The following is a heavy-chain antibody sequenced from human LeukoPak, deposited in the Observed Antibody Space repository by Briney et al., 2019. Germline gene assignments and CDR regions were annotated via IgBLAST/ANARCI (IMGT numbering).Heavy chain of an antibody. V-gene: IGHV3-74*01. J-gene: IGHJ4*02. CDR1: GFTFSSYW. D-gene: IGHD1-14*01. CDR3: ARDHDAVGTTIDH. Sequence: GGSLRLSCAASGFTFSSYWMHWVRQAPGEGLVWVSRIKSDGSVTWYADSVKRRFTISRDNAKNMLYLQMNSLRDEDTAVYFCARDHDAVGTTIDHWGQGTLVTVSS. CDR2: IKSDGSVT.